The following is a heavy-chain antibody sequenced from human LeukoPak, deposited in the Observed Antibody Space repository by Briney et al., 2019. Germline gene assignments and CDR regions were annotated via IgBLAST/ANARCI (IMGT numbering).Heavy chain of an antibody. V-gene: IGHV4-59*01. D-gene: IGHD3-10*01. J-gene: IGHJ6*02. Sequence: PSETLSLTCTVSGGSISSYYWSWIRQPPGKGLEWIGYIYYSGSTNYNPSLKSRVTISVDTSKNQFSLKLSSVTAADTAVYYCARVMVRGVLKTYYYYGMDVWGQGTTVTVSS. CDR2: IYYSGST. CDR1: GGSISSYY. CDR3: ARVMVRGVLKTYYYYGMDV.